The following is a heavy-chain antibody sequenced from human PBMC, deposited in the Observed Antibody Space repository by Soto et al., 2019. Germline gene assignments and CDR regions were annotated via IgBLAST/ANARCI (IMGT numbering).Heavy chain of an antibody. CDR2: ISYDGSDK. J-gene: IGHJ4*02. CDR3: GAGQYFSDY. Sequence: QVQLVESGGGVVQPGRSLRLSCAASGFTFSSYGMHWVRQAPGKGLEWVALISYDGSDKYYVDSVKDRFTISRDNSKNTLYLQMNSLRVEDTAVYYCGAGQYFSDYWGQGTLVTVSS. V-gene: IGHV3-30*03. CDR1: GFTFSSYG. D-gene: IGHD6-13*01.